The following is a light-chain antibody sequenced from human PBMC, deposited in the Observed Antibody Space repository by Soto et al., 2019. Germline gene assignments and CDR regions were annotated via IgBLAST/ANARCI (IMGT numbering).Light chain of an antibody. V-gene: IGKV1-39*01. CDR1: QTIDRF. CDR3: QQSFSAPYT. CDR2: AAS. Sequence: DIQMTQSPSSLSASVGDRVTITCRASQTIDRFLNWYQHKPGRAPKLLIDAASRLQSGVSSRFSGSGSGPDFTPTIINLQPEDFAVYYCQQSFSAPYTFGQGTKLEIK. J-gene: IGKJ2*01.